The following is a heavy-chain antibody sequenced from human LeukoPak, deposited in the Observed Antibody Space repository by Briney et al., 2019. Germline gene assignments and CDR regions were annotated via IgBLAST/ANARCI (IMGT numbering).Heavy chain of an antibody. Sequence: ASVNVSYKASGYTFTSYGISGVRQAPRQGREGMGWIIAYKGNTNYAQNLQGRVTMTTDTSTSTAYMALRSLTSDDTAVYYCARGERYSGMYWGDYWGQGTLVTVSS. CDR1: GYTFTSYG. J-gene: IGHJ4*02. D-gene: IGHD1-26*01. V-gene: IGHV1-18*01. CDR2: IIAYKGNT. CDR3: ARGERYSGMYWGDY.